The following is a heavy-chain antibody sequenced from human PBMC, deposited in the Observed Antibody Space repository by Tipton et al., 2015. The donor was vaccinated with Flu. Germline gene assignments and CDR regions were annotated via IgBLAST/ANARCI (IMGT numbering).Heavy chain of an antibody. Sequence: LRLSCAVSGDSISSDYYWGWIRQFPGKGLEWIGSVSRTGSTNYNPPLKSRVTIPIDTSKNQFSLKMKSVTAGDMAVYYCARRDYSNYVSDPKNWFDPWGQGTLVTVSS. D-gene: IGHD4-11*01. CDR1: GDSISSDYY. CDR2: VSRTGST. V-gene: IGHV4-38-2*01. CDR3: ARRDYSNYVSDPKNWFDP. J-gene: IGHJ5*02.